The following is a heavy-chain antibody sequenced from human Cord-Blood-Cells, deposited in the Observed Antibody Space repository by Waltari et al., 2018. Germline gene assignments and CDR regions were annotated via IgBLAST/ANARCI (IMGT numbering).Heavy chain of an antibody. J-gene: IGHJ6*02. CDR3: ARGSGYDYYYYGMDV. D-gene: IGHD5-12*01. V-gene: IGHV4-34*01. CDR1: GGSFSGYY. CDR2: INHSGRT. Sequence: QVQLQQWGAGLLKPSETLSLTCAVYGGSFSGYYWSWIRQPPGKGLEWIGEINHSGRTNDNPSLKSRVTISVDTSKNQFSLKLSSVTAADTAVYYCARGSGYDYYYYGMDVWGQGTTVTVSS.